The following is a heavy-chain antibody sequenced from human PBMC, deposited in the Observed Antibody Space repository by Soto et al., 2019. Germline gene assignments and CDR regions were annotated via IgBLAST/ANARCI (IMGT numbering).Heavy chain of an antibody. Sequence: ASVKVSCKASGYTFTGYYMHWVRQAPGQGLEWMGWINPNSGGTNYAQKFQGWVTMTRDTSISTAYMELSRLRSDDTAVYYCARDNSSGWYHNAFDIWGQGTMVTVSS. CDR2: INPNSGGT. J-gene: IGHJ3*02. V-gene: IGHV1-2*04. CDR3: ARDNSSGWYHNAFDI. CDR1: GYTFTGYY. D-gene: IGHD6-19*01.